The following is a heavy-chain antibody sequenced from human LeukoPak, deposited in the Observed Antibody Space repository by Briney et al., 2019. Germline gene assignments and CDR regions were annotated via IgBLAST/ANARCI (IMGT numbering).Heavy chain of an antibody. Sequence: PGGSLRFSCAASGFTFSSYAMSWVRQAPGKGLEWVSAISGSGGSTYYADSVKGRFTISRDNSKNTLYLQMNSLRAEDTAVYYCAKPNLLPHDAFDIWGQGTMVTVSS. D-gene: IGHD2-15*01. V-gene: IGHV3-23*01. CDR1: GFTFSSYA. CDR3: AKPNLLPHDAFDI. CDR2: ISGSGGST. J-gene: IGHJ3*02.